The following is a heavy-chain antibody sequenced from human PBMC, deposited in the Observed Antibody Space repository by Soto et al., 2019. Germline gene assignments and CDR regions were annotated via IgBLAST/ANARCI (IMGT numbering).Heavy chain of an antibody. V-gene: IGHV3-30-3*01. CDR2: ISYVGSNK. J-gene: IGHJ6*02. CDR1: GFTFSSYA. CDR3: ASTLDV. Sequence: QVQLVESGGGVVQPGRSLRLSCAASGFTFSSYAMHWVRQAPGKGLEWVAVISYVGSNKYYADSVKGRFTISRDNSKNTLYLQMNSLRADDTAVYYCASTLDVWGQGTTVTVSS.